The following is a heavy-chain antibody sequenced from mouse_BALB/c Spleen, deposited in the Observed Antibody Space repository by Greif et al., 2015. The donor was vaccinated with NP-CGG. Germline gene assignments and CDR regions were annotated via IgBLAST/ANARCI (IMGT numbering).Heavy chain of an antibody. Sequence: DLVKPGASVKLSCKASGYTFTSYWINWIKQRPGQGLEWIGRIAPGSGSTYYNEMFKGKATLTVDTSSSTAYIQLSSLSSEDSAVYFCARGSYYRYDPYAVDYWGQGTSVTVSS. J-gene: IGHJ4*01. CDR1: GYTFTSYW. D-gene: IGHD2-14*01. CDR2: IAPGSGST. CDR3: ARGSYYRYDPYAVDY. V-gene: IGHV1S41*01.